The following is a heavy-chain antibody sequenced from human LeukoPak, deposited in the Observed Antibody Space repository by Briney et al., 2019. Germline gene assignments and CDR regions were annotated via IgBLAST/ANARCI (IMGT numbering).Heavy chain of an antibody. V-gene: IGHV5-10-1*01. Sequence: GESLKISCKDSGYNFTTYWINWVRQMPGKGLEWMGRIDPADSYTKYSPSFEGHVTISNDKSISTVYLQWSSLKASDTAMYYCARQTVRYFSSGVTHSYYVMDVWGKGTTVTVSS. CDR3: ARQTVRYFSSGVTHSYYVMDV. CDR2: IDPADSYT. J-gene: IGHJ6*04. D-gene: IGHD3-10*01. CDR1: GYNFTTYW.